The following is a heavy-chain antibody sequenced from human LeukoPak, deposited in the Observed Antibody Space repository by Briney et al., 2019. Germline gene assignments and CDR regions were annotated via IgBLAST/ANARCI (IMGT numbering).Heavy chain of an antibody. CDR3: PRGGAARLHFQN. J-gene: IGHJ1*01. CDR1: GGSISTYY. V-gene: IGHV4-59*01. D-gene: IGHD6-6*01. Sequence: SETLSLTCTVSGGSISTYYWNWIRQPPGKGLEWIGYIYHSGSTNYNPSLQSRVTISVDTSKNQFSLNLNSVTAADTAVYYCPRGGAARLHFQNWGQGTLVTVSS. CDR2: IYHSGST.